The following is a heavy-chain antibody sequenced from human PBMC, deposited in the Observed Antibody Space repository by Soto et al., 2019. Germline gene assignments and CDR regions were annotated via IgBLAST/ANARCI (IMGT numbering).Heavy chain of an antibody. D-gene: IGHD1-26*01. V-gene: IGHV1-2*04. J-gene: IGHJ1*01. CDR2: INPNSGGT. Sequence: GESLKISCKASGYTFTGYYMHWVRQAPGQGLEWMGWINPNSGGTNYAQKFQGWVTMTRDTSISTAYLELSRLRSDDTAVYYCARAGAVGATHCQHWGQGALVTVVS. CDR3: ARAGAVGATHCQH. CDR1: GYTFTGYY.